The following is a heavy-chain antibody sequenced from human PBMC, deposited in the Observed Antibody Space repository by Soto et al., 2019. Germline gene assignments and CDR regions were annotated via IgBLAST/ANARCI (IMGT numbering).Heavy chain of an antibody. V-gene: IGHV3-23*01. CDR2: ISGSGGST. Sequence: VESLRLSCAASGFTFSSYAMSWVRQAPGKGLEWVSAISGSGGSTYYADSVKGRFTISRDNSKNTLYLQMNSLRAEDTAVYYCAKSGGGSGWGFYYSVDVWGQGTTVTVSS. CDR1: GFTFSSYA. D-gene: IGHD6-19*01. CDR3: AKSGGGSGWGFYYSVDV. J-gene: IGHJ6*03.